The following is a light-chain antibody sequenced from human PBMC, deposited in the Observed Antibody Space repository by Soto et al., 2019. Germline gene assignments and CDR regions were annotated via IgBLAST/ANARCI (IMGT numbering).Light chain of an antibody. Sequence: EIVMTQSPATLSVSPGERATLSCRASQSVSSNLAWYQQKPGQAPRLLIHGASTRATAIPARFSGSGSGTEFTLTISSLQSEDFAVYYCQQYNNWPVTFGQGTKVDIK. CDR3: QQYNNWPVT. V-gene: IGKV3-15*01. J-gene: IGKJ1*01. CDR2: GAS. CDR1: QSVSSN.